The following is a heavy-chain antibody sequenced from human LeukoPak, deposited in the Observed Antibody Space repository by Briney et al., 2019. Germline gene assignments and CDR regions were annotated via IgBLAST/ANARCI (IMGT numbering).Heavy chain of an antibody. Sequence: SVKVSCKASGGTFSSYAISWVRQAPGQGLEWMGGIIPIFGTANYAQKLQGRVTMTTDTSTSTAYMELRSLRSDDTAVYYCARGYSGYDILDYWGQGTLVTVSS. CDR1: GGTFSSYA. CDR3: ARGYSGYDILDY. CDR2: IIPIFGTA. J-gene: IGHJ4*02. V-gene: IGHV1-69*05. D-gene: IGHD5-12*01.